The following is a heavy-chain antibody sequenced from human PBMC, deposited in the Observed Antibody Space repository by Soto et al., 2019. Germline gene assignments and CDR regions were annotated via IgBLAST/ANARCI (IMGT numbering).Heavy chain of an antibody. J-gene: IGHJ5*02. V-gene: IGHV4-59*01. D-gene: IGHD2-15*01. Sequence: SETLSLTCTVSGGSISSYYWSWIRQPPGKGLEWVGYIYYSGSTNYNPSLKSRVTISVDTSKNQFSLKLSSVTAADTAVYYCARVRYCSGGSCLDNWFDPWGQGTLVTVSS. CDR2: IYYSGST. CDR3: ARVRYCSGGSCLDNWFDP. CDR1: GGSISSYY.